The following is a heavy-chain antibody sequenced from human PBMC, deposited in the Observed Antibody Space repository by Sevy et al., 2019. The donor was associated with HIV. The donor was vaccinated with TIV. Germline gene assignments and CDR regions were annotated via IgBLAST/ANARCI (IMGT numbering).Heavy chain of an antibody. CDR1: GFTFSNYW. CDR3: ATDPFSVTTSNDYMDV. J-gene: IGHJ6*03. V-gene: IGHV3-7*01. CDR2: IQEDGSDK. D-gene: IGHD4-17*01. Sequence: GGSLRLSCAASGFTFSNYWMSWVRQAPGKGLEWVANIQEDGSDKYYVYSVKGRFTISRDNAKNSLYLQMNSLRAEDTAVYYCATDPFSVTTSNDYMDVWGKGTTVTVSS.